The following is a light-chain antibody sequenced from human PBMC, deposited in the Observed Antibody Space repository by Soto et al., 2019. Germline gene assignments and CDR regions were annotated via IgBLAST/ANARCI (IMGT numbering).Light chain of an antibody. J-gene: IGKJ1*01. CDR3: QHYNSYSEA. CDR2: SAS. V-gene: IGKV3-15*01. CDR1: QSVSSN. Sequence: EIVMTQSPATLSVSPGERATLSCRASQSVSSNLAWYQQKPGQAPRLLIYSASRRATGFPGRFSGSGSGTEFTLTISSLQPDDFATYYCQHYNSYSEAFGQGTKVDIK.